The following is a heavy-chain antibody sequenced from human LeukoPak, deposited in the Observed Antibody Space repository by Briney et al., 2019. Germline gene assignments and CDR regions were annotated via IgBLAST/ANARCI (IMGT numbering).Heavy chain of an antibody. CDR1: GDSISSGSYY. D-gene: IGHD3-10*01. CDR2: IYKSGST. Sequence: PSETLSLSCTVSGDSISSGSYYWTWIRQHPGKGLEWIGYIYKSGSTYYNPSLKSRVLISIDTSKNQFSLQLTSVNAADTAVYYCARGTDHYGSGSYGYWGQGILVTVSS. V-gene: IGHV4-31*03. J-gene: IGHJ4*02. CDR3: ARGTDHYGSGSYGY.